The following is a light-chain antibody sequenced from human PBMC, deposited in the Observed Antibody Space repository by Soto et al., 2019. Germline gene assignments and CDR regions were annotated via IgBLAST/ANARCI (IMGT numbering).Light chain of an antibody. CDR2: GAS. Sequence: DIVMTQSPATLSVSPGETATLSCRASQSVSSNLAWYQQKPGQAPRLLIYGASTRATGIPARFSGSGSGTEFTLTISSLKSEDFAVYSCQQYNNWSYTFGQGTKLEIK. V-gene: IGKV3-15*01. J-gene: IGKJ2*01. CDR3: QQYNNWSYT. CDR1: QSVSSN.